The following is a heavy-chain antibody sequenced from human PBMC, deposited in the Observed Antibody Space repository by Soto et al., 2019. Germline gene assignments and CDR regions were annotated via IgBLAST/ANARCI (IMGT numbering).Heavy chain of an antibody. CDR2: INAGNGNT. D-gene: IGHD1-26*01. J-gene: IGHJ4*02. CDR3: ARVSGNRRNVYYYHFDY. Sequence: GASVKVSCKASGYTFTSYAMHWVRQAPGQRLEWMGWINAGNGNTKYAQKLQGRVTMTTDTSTSTAYMELRSLRSDDTAVYYCARVSGNRRNVYYYHFDYWGQGTLVTVSS. CDR1: GYTFTSYA. V-gene: IGHV1-3*01.